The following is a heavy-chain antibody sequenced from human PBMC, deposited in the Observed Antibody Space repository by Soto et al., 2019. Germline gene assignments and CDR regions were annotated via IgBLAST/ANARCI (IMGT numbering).Heavy chain of an antibody. CDR2: INHSGST. CDR3: ARLASGWQYYYFDF. J-gene: IGHJ2*01. V-gene: IGHV4-34*01. D-gene: IGHD6-19*01. Sequence: QVQLQQWGAGLLKPSETLSLTCAVYGGSFSPYFWSWIRQPPGKGLEWIGEINHSGSTHYNPSLTRRATLSGDTSKNQVSLKLTSVTAADTAVYYCARLASGWQYYYFDFWGRGTPVTVSS. CDR1: GGSFSPYF.